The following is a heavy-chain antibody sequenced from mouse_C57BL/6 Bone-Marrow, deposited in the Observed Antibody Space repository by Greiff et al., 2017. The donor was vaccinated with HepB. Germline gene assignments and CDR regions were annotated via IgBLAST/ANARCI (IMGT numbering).Heavy chain of an antibody. Sequence: EVKLMESGPGLVKPSQSLSLTCSVTGYSITSGYYWNWIRQFPGNKLEWMGYISYDGSNNYNPSLKNRISITRDTSKNQFFLKLNSVTTEDTATYYCARRWLLRFADWGQGTLVTVSA. CDR3: ARRWLLRFAD. D-gene: IGHD2-3*01. V-gene: IGHV3-6*01. J-gene: IGHJ3*01. CDR2: ISYDGSN. CDR1: GYSITSGYY.